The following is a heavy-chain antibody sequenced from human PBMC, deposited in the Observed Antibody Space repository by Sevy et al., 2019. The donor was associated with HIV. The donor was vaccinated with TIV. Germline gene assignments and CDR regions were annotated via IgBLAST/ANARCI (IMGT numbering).Heavy chain of an antibody. CDR2: ISAGGTTT. J-gene: IGHJ6*02. CDR3: AKRYCSTITCYDDDFWNPYYFYGLDV. Sequence: GGYLRLSCAASGFIFSNYPMSWVRHSPGKGLEWVSDISAGGTTTYYADSVEGRFTISRDNSKNTVSLQMNSLGAEDTAMYYCAKRYCSTITCYDDDFWNPYYFYGLDVWGQGISVTVSS. D-gene: IGHD2-2*01. V-gene: IGHV3-23*01. CDR1: GFIFSNYP.